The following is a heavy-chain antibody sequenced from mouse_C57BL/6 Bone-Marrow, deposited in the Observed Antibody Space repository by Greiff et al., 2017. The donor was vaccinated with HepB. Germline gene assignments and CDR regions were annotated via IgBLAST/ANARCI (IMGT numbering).Heavy chain of an antibody. J-gene: IGHJ3*01. V-gene: IGHV3-6*01. CDR1: GYSITSGYY. CDR3: ARGFCAWFAY. Sequence: EVQLKESGPGLVKPSQSLSLTCSVTGYSITSGYYWNWIRQFPGNKLEWMGYISYDGSNNYNPSLKNRISITRDTSKNQFFLKLNSVTTEDTATYYWARGFCAWFAYWGQGTLVTVSA. CDR2: ISYDGSN.